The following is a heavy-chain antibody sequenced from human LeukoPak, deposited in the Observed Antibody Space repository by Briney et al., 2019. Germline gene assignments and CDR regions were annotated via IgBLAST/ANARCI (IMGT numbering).Heavy chain of an antibody. J-gene: IGHJ4*02. CDR3: GVGVAEGEEGLDY. V-gene: IGHV1-2*02. CDR1: GYTFTGYY. Sequence: ASVKVSCKASGYTFTGYYMHWVRQAPGQGLEWMGWINPNSGGTNYAQKFQGRVTMTRDTSISTAYMELSRLRSDDTAVYYCGVGVAEGEEGLDYWGQGTLVTVSS. D-gene: IGHD2-15*01. CDR2: INPNSGGT.